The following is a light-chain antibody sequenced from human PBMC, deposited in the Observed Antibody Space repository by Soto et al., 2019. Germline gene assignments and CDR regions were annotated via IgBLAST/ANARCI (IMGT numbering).Light chain of an antibody. CDR2: EVS. V-gene: IGLV2-14*01. Sequence: QSALTPPASVSGSPGQSSTISCTGTSSDVGGYNYVSWYQQHPGKAPKLMIYEVSNRPSEVSNRFSGSKSGNTASLTISGLQGEDEADYYRSSYTSSSTVVFGGGTQLPVL. CDR3: SSYTSSSTVV. CDR1: SSDVGGYNY. J-gene: IGLJ2*01.